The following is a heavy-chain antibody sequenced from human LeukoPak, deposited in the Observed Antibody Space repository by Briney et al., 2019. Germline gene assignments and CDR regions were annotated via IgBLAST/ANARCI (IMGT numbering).Heavy chain of an antibody. Sequence: SETLSLTCAVYGGSFSSYYWSWIRQPPGKGLEWIGKINYSGSTNYNPSLKSRVTISVDMSKNQFSLRLSSVTAADTAVYYCARLIYYDSSGYLDYWGQGSLVTVSS. V-gene: IGHV4-34*01. D-gene: IGHD3-22*01. J-gene: IGHJ4*02. CDR2: INYSGST. CDR3: ARLIYYDSSGYLDY. CDR1: GGSFSSYY.